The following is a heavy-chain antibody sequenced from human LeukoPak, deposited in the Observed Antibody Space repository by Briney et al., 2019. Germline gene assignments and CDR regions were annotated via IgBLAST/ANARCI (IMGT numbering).Heavy chain of an antibody. CDR2: INHSGST. CDR1: GGSFNGYC. V-gene: IGHV4-34*01. Sequence: SETLSLTCTVSGGSFNGYCWSWIRQPPAKGVEGGGEINHSGSTNYNPSLKRRVSISVGTSKNQFSLKLRSVTAADTAVYYCARVGITMIVVFHDAFDIWGQGTMVTVSS. J-gene: IGHJ3*02. CDR3: ARVGITMIVVFHDAFDI. D-gene: IGHD3-22*01.